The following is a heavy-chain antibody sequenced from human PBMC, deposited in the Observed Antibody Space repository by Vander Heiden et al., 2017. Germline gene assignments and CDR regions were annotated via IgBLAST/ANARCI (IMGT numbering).Heavy chain of an antibody. CDR1: GGSVSSSSYY. CDR2: IYHSGST. J-gene: IGHJ4*02. Sequence: QVQLQESGPGQVTPSETLSFPCTVSGGSVSSSSYYWSWVRQPPGKGLEWIGNIYHSGSTNYNPSLKSRVTISIDTSKNQFSLRLRSVTAADTAVYYCARGSSWSSDYWGQGTLVPVSS. CDR3: ARGSSWSSDY. V-gene: IGHV4-61*01. D-gene: IGHD6-13*01.